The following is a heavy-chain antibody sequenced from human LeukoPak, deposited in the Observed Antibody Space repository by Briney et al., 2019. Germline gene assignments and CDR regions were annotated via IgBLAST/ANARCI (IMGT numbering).Heavy chain of an antibody. CDR1: GGTFSSYA. V-gene: IGHV1-69*13. CDR3: VGGDYEPDYCYYYGMDV. CDR2: IIPIFGTA. J-gene: IGHJ6*02. Sequence: ASVKVSCKASGGTFSSYAISWVRQAPGQGLEWMGGIIPIFGTANYAQKFQGRVTITADESTSTAYMELSSLRSEDTAVYYCVGGDYEPDYCYYYGMDVWGQGTTVTVSS. D-gene: IGHD4-17*01.